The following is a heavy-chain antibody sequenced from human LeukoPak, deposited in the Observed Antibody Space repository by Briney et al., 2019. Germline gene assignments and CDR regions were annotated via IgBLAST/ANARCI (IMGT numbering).Heavy chain of an antibody. CDR1: GYTFTSYG. CDR2: ISAYNGNT. CDR3: ARSPRILVQQLVNDAFDI. Sequence: ASVKVSCKASGYTFTSYGISWVRQAPGQGLEWMGWISAYNGNTNYAQKLQGRVTMTTDTSTSTAYMELRSLRSDDTAVYYCARSPRILVQQLVNDAFDIWGQGTMVTVSS. D-gene: IGHD6-6*01. V-gene: IGHV1-18*01. J-gene: IGHJ3*02.